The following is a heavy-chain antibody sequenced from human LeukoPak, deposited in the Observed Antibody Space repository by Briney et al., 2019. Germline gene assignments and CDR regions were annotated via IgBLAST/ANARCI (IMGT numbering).Heavy chain of an antibody. J-gene: IGHJ5*02. CDR1: RYTFPRHD. V-gene: IGHV1-8*01. CDR2: MNPNSCNT. CDR3: ARASTTANWIAP. D-gene: IGHD1-14*01. Sequence: SVKVSRKASRYTFPRHDIDWVRQATAQRLEWMGWMNPNSCNTAYAQQFQGRVTMTRDTSINTAYMESSRLTFDDTAVYYCARASTTANWIAPWGQGTPVTPSS.